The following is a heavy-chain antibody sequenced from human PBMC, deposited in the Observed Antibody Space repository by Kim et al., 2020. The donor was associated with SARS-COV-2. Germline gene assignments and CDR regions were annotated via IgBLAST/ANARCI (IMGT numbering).Heavy chain of an antibody. CDR2: FDPEDGET. J-gene: IGHJ6*02. CDR1: GYTLTELS. CDR3: ATGLVVGATTSPNNYYYYGIDV. D-gene: IGHD1-26*01. V-gene: IGHV1-24*01. Sequence: ASVKVSCKVSGYTLTELSMHWVRQAPGKGLEWMGGFDPEDGETIYAQKFQGRVTMTEDTSTDTAYMELSSLRSEDTAVYYCATGLVVGATTSPNNYYYYGIDVWGQGTTVTVSS.